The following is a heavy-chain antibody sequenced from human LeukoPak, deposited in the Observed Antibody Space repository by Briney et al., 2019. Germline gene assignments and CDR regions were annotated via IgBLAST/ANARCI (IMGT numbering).Heavy chain of an antibody. Sequence: GGSLRLSCAASGFTFSHYGMHWVRQAPGKGLEWVTFISYDGSNKNYADYVKGRFTISRDNSKNTLYLQMNSLRAEDTAVYYCAKIACRSTSCYRNYYYNMDVWGQGTTVTVSS. CDR2: ISYDGSNK. J-gene: IGHJ6*02. V-gene: IGHV3-30*18. CDR3: AKIACRSTSCYRNYYYNMDV. CDR1: GFTFSHYG. D-gene: IGHD2-2*02.